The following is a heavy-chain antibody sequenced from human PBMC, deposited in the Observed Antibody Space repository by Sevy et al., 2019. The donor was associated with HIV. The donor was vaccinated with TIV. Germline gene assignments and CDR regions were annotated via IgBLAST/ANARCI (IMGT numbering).Heavy chain of an antibody. CDR1: GFTFSSYA. D-gene: IGHD2-15*01. Sequence: GGSLRLSCSASGFTFSSYAMHWVRQAPGKGLEYVSAISSNGGSTYYADSVKGRFTISRDNSKNTLYLQMSSLRAEDTALYYCVKDPGGCSGGSCYQTTGFLDYWGQGTLVTVSS. CDR2: ISSNGGST. CDR3: VKDPGGCSGGSCYQTTGFLDY. V-gene: IGHV3-64D*06. J-gene: IGHJ4*02.